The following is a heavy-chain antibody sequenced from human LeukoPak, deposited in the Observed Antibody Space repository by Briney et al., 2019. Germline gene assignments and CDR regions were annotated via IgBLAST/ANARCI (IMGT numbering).Heavy chain of an antibody. V-gene: IGHV4-59*01. CDR3: ARVYDRSGYYEYYFDY. D-gene: IGHD3-22*01. CDR2: IYYSGST. CDR1: GGSISSYY. Sequence: SETLSLTCTVSGGSISSYYWSWIRQPPGKGLEWIGYIYYSGSTNYNPSLKSRVTISVDTSKNQFSLKLSSVTAADTAVYYCARVYDRSGYYEYYFDYWGQGTLVTVSS. J-gene: IGHJ4*02.